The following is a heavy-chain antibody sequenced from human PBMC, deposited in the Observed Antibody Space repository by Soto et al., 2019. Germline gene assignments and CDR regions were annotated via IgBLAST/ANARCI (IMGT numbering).Heavy chain of an antibody. V-gene: IGHV3-30-3*01. CDR2: ISYDGSNK. CDR1: GFTFSSYA. CDR3: ARDRLQWLAPTIPHDY. J-gene: IGHJ4*02. Sequence: GGSLRLSCAASGFTFSSYAMHWVHQAPGKGLEWVAVISYDGSNKYYADSVKGRFTISRDNSKNTLYLQMNSLRAEDTAVYYCARDRLQWLAPTIPHDYWGQGTLVTVSS. D-gene: IGHD6-19*01.